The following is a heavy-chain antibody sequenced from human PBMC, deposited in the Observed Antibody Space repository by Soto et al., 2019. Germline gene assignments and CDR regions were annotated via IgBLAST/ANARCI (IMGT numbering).Heavy chain of an antibody. D-gene: IGHD3-10*01. CDR3: ATEGFMVRGVIREKPYYFDY. Sequence: ASVKVSCKVSGYTLTELSMHWVRQAPGKGLEWMGGFDPEDGETIYAQKFQGRVTMTEDTSTDTAYMELSSLRSEDTAVYYCATEGFMVRGVIREKPYYFDYWGQGTLVTVSS. CDR1: GYTLTELS. CDR2: FDPEDGET. J-gene: IGHJ4*02. V-gene: IGHV1-24*01.